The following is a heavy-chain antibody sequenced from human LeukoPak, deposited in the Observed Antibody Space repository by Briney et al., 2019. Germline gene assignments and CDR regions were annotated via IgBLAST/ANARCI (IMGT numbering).Heavy chain of an antibody. CDR2: IRPEGTTT. Sequence: RSLILSCAASGFTLSTYWMHWVRQAPGKGLVWVARIRPEGTTTAYADSVKGRFTISRDNAKNTLFLQMNSLSAEDTAVYYCARDLDWILFDYWGQGTLVTVSS. CDR3: ARDLDWILFDY. D-gene: IGHD3-9*01. J-gene: IGHJ4*02. V-gene: IGHV3-74*03. CDR1: GFTLSTYW.